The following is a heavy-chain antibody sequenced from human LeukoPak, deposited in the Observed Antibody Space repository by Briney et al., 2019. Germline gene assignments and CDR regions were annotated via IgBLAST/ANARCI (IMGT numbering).Heavy chain of an antibody. V-gene: IGHV3-23*01. CDR1: GFTFSSYG. D-gene: IGHD6-13*01. Sequence: PGGTLRLSCAASGFTFSSYGMSWVRQAPGKGLEWVSAISGSGGSTYYADSVKGRFTISRDNAKNTLYLQVNSLRAEDTAVYYCARGAAAGTYYFDYWGQGTLVTVSS. J-gene: IGHJ4*02. CDR3: ARGAAAGTYYFDY. CDR2: ISGSGGST.